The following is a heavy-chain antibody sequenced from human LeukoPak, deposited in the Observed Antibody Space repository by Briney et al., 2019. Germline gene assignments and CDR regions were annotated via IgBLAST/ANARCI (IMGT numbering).Heavy chain of an antibody. D-gene: IGHD3-9*01. Sequence: GRSLRLSCAASGFTFDGYAMHWVRQAPGKGLEWVSGISWNSGSIGYADSVKGRFTISRDNAKNSLYLQMNSLRAEDTALYYCAKDTDDILTGPVDYWGQGTLVTVSS. CDR3: AKDTDDILTGPVDY. CDR1: GFTFDGYA. CDR2: ISWNSGSI. J-gene: IGHJ4*02. V-gene: IGHV3-9*01.